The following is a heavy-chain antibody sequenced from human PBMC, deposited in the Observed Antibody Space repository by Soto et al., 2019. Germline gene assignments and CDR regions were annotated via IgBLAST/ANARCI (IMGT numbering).Heavy chain of an antibody. CDR2: INAGNGNT. Sequence: QVQLVQSGAEVKKPGASVKVSCKASGYTFTSYAMHWVRQAPGQRLEWMGWINAGNGNTKYSQKFQGRVTITRDTSASTAYIELSSPRSEGTAVYYCAGSHIAAAPYGMGVWGQGTTVTVSS. J-gene: IGHJ6*02. D-gene: IGHD6-13*01. V-gene: IGHV1-3*01. CDR3: AGSHIAAAPYGMGV. CDR1: GYTFTSYA.